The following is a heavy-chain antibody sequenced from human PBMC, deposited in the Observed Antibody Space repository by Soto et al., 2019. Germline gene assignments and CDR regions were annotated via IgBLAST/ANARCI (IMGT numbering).Heavy chain of an antibody. D-gene: IGHD6-6*01. J-gene: IGHJ4*02. CDR1: GGSVSSGSYY. V-gene: IGHV4-61*01. Sequence: SETLSLTCTVSGGSVSSGSYYWSWIQQPPGKGLEWIGYIYYSGSTNYNPSLKSRVTISVDTSKNQFSLKLSSVTAADTAVYYCAREYSSSGSFDYWGQGTLVTVSS. CDR2: IYYSGST. CDR3: AREYSSSGSFDY.